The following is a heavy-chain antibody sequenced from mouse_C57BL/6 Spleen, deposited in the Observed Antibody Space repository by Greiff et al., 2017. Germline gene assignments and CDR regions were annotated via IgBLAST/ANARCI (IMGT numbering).Heavy chain of an antibody. CDR1: GYTFTDYE. J-gene: IGHJ2*01. CDR2: IDPETGGT. D-gene: IGHD2-14*01. V-gene: IGHV1-15*01. CDR3: TREGGNY. Sequence: VKLQESGAELVRPGASVTLSCKASGYTFTDYEMHWVKQTPVHGLEWIGAIDPETGGTAYNQKFKGKAILTADKSSSTAYMELRSLTSEDSAVYYCTREGGNYGGQGTTLTVSS.